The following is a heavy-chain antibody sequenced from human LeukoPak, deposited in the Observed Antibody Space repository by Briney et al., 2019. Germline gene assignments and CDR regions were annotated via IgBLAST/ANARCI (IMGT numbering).Heavy chain of an antibody. CDR2: INTNTGSP. CDR3: ARDSRGIAAAHNWFDP. CDR1: GYTFTSYA. Sequence: ASVKVSCKASGYTFTSYAMNWVRQAPGQGLEWMGWINTNTGSPTYAQGFTGRFVFSFDTSVSTAYLQISSLKAEDTAVYYCARDSRGIAAAHNWFDPWGQGTLVTVSS. J-gene: IGHJ5*02. V-gene: IGHV7-4-1*02. D-gene: IGHD6-13*01.